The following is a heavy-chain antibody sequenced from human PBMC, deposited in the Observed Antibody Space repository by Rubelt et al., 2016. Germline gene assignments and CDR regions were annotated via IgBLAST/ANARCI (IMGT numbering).Heavy chain of an antibody. CDR2: ISGSGGST. Sequence: EVQLLESGGGLVQPGGSLRLSCAASGFTFSSYAMSWVRQAPGKGLEWVSTISGSGGSTYYADSVKGRFTISRDNSKNTLYLQMNSLRVEDTALYYCAKDRRYSSSRYAMDVWGQGTTVIVSS. D-gene: IGHD6-13*01. CDR3: AKDRRYSSSRYAMDV. CDR1: GFTFSSYA. J-gene: IGHJ6*02. V-gene: IGHV3-23*01.